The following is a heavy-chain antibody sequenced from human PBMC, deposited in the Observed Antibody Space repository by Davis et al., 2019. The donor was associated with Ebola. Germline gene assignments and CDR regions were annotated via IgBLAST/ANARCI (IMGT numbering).Heavy chain of an antibody. Sequence: SDTLSLTCTVSGGSISSSSYYWGWIRQPPGKGLEWIGSFYYSGRTDYNPSLKSRVTISADTSKNQFSLKLSSLTAADTAVYYCARHDPYCSGGSCYRWYFDFWGRGTLVTVSS. J-gene: IGHJ2*01. CDR2: FYYSGRT. D-gene: IGHD2-15*01. V-gene: IGHV4-39*01. CDR3: ARHDPYCSGGSCYRWYFDF. CDR1: GGSISSSSYY.